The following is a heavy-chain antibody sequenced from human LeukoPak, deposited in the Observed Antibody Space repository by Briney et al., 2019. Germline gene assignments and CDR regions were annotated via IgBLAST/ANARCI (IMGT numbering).Heavy chain of an antibody. J-gene: IGHJ4*02. D-gene: IGHD3-22*01. CDR2: IIPIFGTA. V-gene: IGHV1-69*05. CDR1: GGTFSSYA. Sequence: ASVKVSCKASGGTFSSYAISWVRQAPGQGLEWMGGIIPIFGTANYAQTFQGRVTITTDESTSTAYMELSSLRSEDTAVYYCARGFSPYYYDSSGYYNFDYWGQGTLVTVSS. CDR3: ARGFSPYYYDSSGYYNFDY.